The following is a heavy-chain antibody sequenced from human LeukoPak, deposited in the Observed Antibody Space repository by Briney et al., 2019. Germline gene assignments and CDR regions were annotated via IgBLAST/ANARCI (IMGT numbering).Heavy chain of an antibody. V-gene: IGHV4-34*01. CDR2: INHKGSA. CDR1: GGSFSRYY. D-gene: IGHD4-17*01. J-gene: IGHJ4*02. Sequence: SETLSLTCAVYGGSFSRYYWSWIRQPPGKGPEWIGEINHKGSATYNPSLKSRVTISVDTPNNQFSLKLSSVTAADTAVYYCANADYGDYPGDDYWGQGTLVTVSS. CDR3: ANADYGDYPGDDY.